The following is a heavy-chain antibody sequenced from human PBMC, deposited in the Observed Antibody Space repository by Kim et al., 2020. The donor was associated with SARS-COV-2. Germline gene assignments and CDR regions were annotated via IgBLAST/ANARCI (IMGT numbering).Heavy chain of an antibody. V-gene: IGHV3-21*01. CDR3: ARDGYCSGGSCYSSAFDI. D-gene: IGHD2-15*01. Sequence: GGSLRLSCAASGFTFSSYSMNWVRQAPGKGLEWVSSISSSSSYIYYADSVKGRFTISRDNAKNSLYLQMNSLRAEDTAVYYCARDGYCSGGSCYSSAFDIWGQGTMVTVSS. CDR1: GFTFSSYS. CDR2: ISSSSSYI. J-gene: IGHJ3*02.